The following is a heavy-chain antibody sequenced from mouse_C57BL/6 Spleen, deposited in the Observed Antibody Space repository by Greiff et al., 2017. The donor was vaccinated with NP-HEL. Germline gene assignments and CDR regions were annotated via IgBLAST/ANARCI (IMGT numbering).Heavy chain of an antibody. D-gene: IGHD1-1*01. J-gene: IGHJ3*01. Sequence: DVKLQESGPGMVKPSQSLSLTCTVTGYSITSGYDWHWIRHFPGNKLEWMGYISYSGSTIYNPSLKSRISITHDTSKNHFFLKLNSVTTEDTATYYWARDRGYGSSYELAYWGQGTLVTVSA. CDR1: GYSITSGYD. CDR2: ISYSGST. CDR3: ARDRGYGSSYELAY. V-gene: IGHV3-1*01.